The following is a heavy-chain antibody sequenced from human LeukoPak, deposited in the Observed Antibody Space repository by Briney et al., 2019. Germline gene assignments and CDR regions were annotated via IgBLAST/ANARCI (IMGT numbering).Heavy chain of an antibody. J-gene: IGHJ6*02. CDR3: ARVYSGSDRSSYYYGMDV. D-gene: IGHD1-26*01. CDR2: IGGSGGST. V-gene: IGHV3-23*01. Sequence: GGSLRLSCAASGFTFSSYAMSWVRQAPGKGLEWVSAIGGSGGSTYYADSVKGRFTISRDNSKNTLYLQMNSLRAEDTAVYYCARVYSGSDRSSYYYGMDVWGQGTTVTVSS. CDR1: GFTFSSYA.